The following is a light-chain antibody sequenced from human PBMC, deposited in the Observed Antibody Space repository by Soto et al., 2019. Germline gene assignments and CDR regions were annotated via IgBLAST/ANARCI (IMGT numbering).Light chain of an antibody. J-gene: IGKJ5*01. CDR2: AAS. V-gene: IGKV1-9*01. CDR1: QGISSN. CDR3: QQFNSYPIT. Sequence: DIQMTQSPSSLSSSVGYRFTITCLASQGISSNLAWYQQKPGKAPKLLIYAASTLQSGVPSRFSGSGSGTEFTLTISSLQPEDFATYYCQQFNSYPITFGQGTRLENK.